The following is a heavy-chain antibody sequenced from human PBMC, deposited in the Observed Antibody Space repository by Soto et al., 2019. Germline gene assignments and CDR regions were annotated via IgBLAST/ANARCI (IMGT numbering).Heavy chain of an antibody. J-gene: IGHJ6*02. CDR3: AKRGRKGIPPLQYYAMDV. CDR1: GFTFSSDA. D-gene: IGHD2-21*01. V-gene: IGHV3-23*01. CDR2: ISGSGGST. Sequence: GGSLRLSCAASGFTFSSDAMSWVRQAPGKGLEWVSAISGSGGSTYYADSVKGRFTISRDNSKNTLYLQMNSLRAEDTAVYYCAKRGRKGIPPLQYYAMDVWGHGTTVTLSS.